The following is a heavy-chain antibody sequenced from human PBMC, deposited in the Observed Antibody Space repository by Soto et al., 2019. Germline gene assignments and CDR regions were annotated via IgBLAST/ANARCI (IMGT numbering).Heavy chain of an antibody. CDR3: ARFKGCSGGSCYPYFAY. CDR2: ISYDGSNK. CDR1: GFTFSSYA. Sequence: QVQLVESGGGVVQPGRSLRLSCAASGFTFSSYAMHWVRQAPGKGLEWVAVISYDGSNKYYADSVKGRFTISRDNSKNPLYLQMNSLRAEDTAVYYCARFKGCSGGSCYPYFAYWGQGTLVTVSS. J-gene: IGHJ4*02. V-gene: IGHV3-30-3*01. D-gene: IGHD2-15*01.